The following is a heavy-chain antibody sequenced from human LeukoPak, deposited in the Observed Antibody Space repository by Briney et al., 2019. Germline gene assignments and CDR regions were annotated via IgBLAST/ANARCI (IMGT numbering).Heavy chain of an antibody. CDR1: GFTFSSYA. CDR3: ANQYYDHVWGSYRYYGMDV. J-gene: IGHJ6*02. CDR2: ISGSGGST. V-gene: IGHV3-23*01. D-gene: IGHD3-16*02. Sequence: GGSLRLSCAASGFTFSSYAMSWVRQAPGKGLEWVSAISGSGGSTYYADSVKGRFTISRDNSKNTLYLQMNSLRAEDTAVYYCANQYYDHVWGSYRYYGMDVWGQGTTVTVSS.